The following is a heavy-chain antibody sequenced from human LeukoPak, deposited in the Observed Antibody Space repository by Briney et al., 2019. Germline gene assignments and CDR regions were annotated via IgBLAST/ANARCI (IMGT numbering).Heavy chain of an antibody. CDR1: GFTFSTYW. CDR3: AKDREGLSSGYDLEYFDY. Sequence: GGSLRLSCAASGFTFSTYWMAWVRQAPGKGLEWVANIKEDGSQKNYVDSVRGRFIISRDNDKNLLYLHMNSLRAEDTAVYYCAKDREGLSSGYDLEYFDYWGQGTLVTVSS. J-gene: IGHJ4*02. CDR2: IKEDGSQK. V-gene: IGHV3-7*05. D-gene: IGHD5-12*01.